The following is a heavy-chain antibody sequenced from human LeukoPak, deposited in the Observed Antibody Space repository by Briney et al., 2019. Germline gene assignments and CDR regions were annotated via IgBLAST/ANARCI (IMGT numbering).Heavy chain of an antibody. J-gene: IGHJ4*02. CDR3: ARDRDSGSYFDY. CDR1: GYTFTSYY. Sequence: ASVKVSCKASGYTFTSYYIHWVRQAPGQGLEWMGIINPSGGGTSYAQNFQGRVTMTRDTSTSTVYMELSSLRPEDTAVYYCARDRDSGSYFDYWGQGALVTVSS. D-gene: IGHD5-12*01. V-gene: IGHV1-46*01. CDR2: INPSGGGT.